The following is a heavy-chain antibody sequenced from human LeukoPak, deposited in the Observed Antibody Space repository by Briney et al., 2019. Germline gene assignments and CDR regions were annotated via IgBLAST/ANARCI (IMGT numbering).Heavy chain of an antibody. V-gene: IGHV3-7*04. D-gene: IGHD3-3*01. CDR1: GFSFSNYW. Sequence: GGSLRLSCVASGFSFSNYWMSWVRQAPGKGLEWVANIKEDGTEGYYVDSVKGRFTISRDNAKNSLYLQMNSLRAEDTAVYYCARGYYDFWSGYLYWGQGTLVTVSS. CDR2: IKEDGTEG. J-gene: IGHJ4*02. CDR3: ARGYYDFWSGYLY.